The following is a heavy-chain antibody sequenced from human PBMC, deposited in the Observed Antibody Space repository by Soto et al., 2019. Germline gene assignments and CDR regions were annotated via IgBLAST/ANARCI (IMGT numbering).Heavy chain of an antibody. CDR2: ITASDDTT. Sequence: GGSLRLSCAASGFTFSSYAMTWVRQAPGKGLEWVSAITASDDTTYYADSVKGRFSISRDNSKNTLSLQMNSLRAEDTAIYYCAKGLTSSAYSASGSWGQGTLVTVSS. CDR3: AKGLTSSAYSASGS. J-gene: IGHJ5*02. CDR1: GFTFSSYA. D-gene: IGHD3-22*01. V-gene: IGHV3-23*01.